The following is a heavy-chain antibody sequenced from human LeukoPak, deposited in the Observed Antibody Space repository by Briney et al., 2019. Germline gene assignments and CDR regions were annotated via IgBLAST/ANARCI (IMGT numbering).Heavy chain of an antibody. V-gene: IGHV3-30*19. CDR2: IWFDGSKR. CDR1: GFPFSSHG. D-gene: IGHD1-7*01. Sequence: GGSLRLSCAASGFPFSSHGFHWVRRPPGKGLEWVAVIWFDGSKRYYAASVKGRFIISRDDSKSKLYLQINSLRVDYTAVYHCARDLGNWNYGSCYFDPWGQGTLVTVSP. CDR3: ARDLGNWNYGSCYFDP. J-gene: IGHJ5*02.